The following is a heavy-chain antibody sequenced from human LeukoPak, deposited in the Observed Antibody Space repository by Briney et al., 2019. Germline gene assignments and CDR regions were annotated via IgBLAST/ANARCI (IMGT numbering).Heavy chain of an antibody. CDR3: SGHDDFYYYYYMDV. Sequence: GGSLRLSCAASGFTFSDSYMTWIRQAPGKGLEWVSYISNSGSSIYYADSVKGRFTTSRDNAKSSLYLQMNSLRAEDTAVYYCSGHDDFYYYYYMDVWGKGTTVTVSS. D-gene: IGHD5-12*01. CDR2: ISNSGSSI. J-gene: IGHJ6*03. V-gene: IGHV3-11*04. CDR1: GFTFSDSY.